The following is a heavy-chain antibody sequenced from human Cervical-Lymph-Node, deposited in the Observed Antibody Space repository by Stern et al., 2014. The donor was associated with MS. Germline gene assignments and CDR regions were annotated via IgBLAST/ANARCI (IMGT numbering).Heavy chain of an antibody. CDR1: GYSFSTYW. D-gene: IGHD6-6*01. CDR3: VRRGSSGYFDF. V-gene: IGHV5-51*01. CDR2: IYPSDGET. Sequence: EVQLLESGAEVKKPVEPLKISCQGSGYSFSTYWIGWVRQLPGKGLEWMGVIYPSDGETKYSPSFQGQVTISSDKSINSAYLQWSSLKASDTAIYYCVRRGSSGYFDFWGQGTLVTVSS. J-gene: IGHJ4*02.